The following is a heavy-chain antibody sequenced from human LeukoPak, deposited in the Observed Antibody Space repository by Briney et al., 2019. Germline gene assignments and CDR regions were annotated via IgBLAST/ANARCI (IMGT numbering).Heavy chain of an antibody. CDR1: GFTFNSYG. J-gene: IGHJ4*02. D-gene: IGHD6-13*01. CDR2: LWYDGSKE. V-gene: IGHV3-33*01. Sequence: PGGSLRLSCAAFGFTFNSYGMHWVRQAPGKGLEWVAGLWYDGSKEYYADSVRGRFTISRDNFKKTVYLQMNSLRDEDTAVYYCATFSSGWSLCYWGQGTLVTVSS. CDR3: ATFSSGWSLCY.